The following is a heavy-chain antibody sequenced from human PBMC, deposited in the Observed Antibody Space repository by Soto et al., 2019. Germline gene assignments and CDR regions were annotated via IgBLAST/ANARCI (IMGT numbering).Heavy chain of an antibody. CDR1: SGAISSGDYY. D-gene: IGHD2-21*01. J-gene: IGHJ5*02. Sequence: QVQLQESGPGLVKPSQTLSLTCTVSSGAISSGDYYWSWIRQPPGKGLEWIGYIYYSGSTYYNPSLKSRVTISVDTSKNQFSLKLSSVTAADTAVYYCARAMVVPQNWFDPWGQGTLVIVSS. CDR2: IYYSGST. CDR3: ARAMVVPQNWFDP. V-gene: IGHV4-30-4*01.